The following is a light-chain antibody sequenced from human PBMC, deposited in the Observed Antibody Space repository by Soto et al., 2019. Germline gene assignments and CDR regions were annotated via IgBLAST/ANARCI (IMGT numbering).Light chain of an antibody. V-gene: IGKV3-15*01. CDR2: GAS. Sequence: EIVMTQSPATLSVPPGERATLSCRASQSVSSNLAWYQPQPGQAPRRLIYGASTRATGSPARFSGSGSGTAFTLTISRLQSEDLAVYYCQQDNNWPPWTFGQGTKVEIK. CDR1: QSVSSN. J-gene: IGKJ1*01. CDR3: QQDNNWPPWT.